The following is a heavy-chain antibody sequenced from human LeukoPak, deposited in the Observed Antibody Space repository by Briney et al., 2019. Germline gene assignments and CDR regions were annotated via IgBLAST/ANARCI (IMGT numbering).Heavy chain of an antibody. D-gene: IGHD6-13*01. Sequence: SETLSLTCTVSGGSISSYYWSWIRQPPGKGLEWIGYIYYSGSTNYNPSLKSRVTISVDTSKNQFSLKLSSVTGADTAVYYCAREESSSWYEVGYWGQGTLVTVSS. V-gene: IGHV4-59*01. J-gene: IGHJ4*02. CDR2: IYYSGST. CDR1: GGSISSYY. CDR3: AREESSSWYEVGY.